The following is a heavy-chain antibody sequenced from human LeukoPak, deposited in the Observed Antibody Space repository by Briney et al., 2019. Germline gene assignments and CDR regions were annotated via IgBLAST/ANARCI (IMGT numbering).Heavy chain of an antibody. V-gene: IGHV3-21*01. Sequence: PGRSLRLSCAASGFTFSSYSMNWVRQAPGKGLEWVSSIGSGGRFASYRYYADSVKGRFTISRDNAKNSVYLQMNSLRPEDTAVYYCVSNLLSDFCSTTSCYSLKYWGQGALVTVSS. CDR2: IGSGGRFASYR. CDR1: GFTFSSYS. CDR3: VSNLLSDFCSTTSCYSLKY. J-gene: IGHJ4*02. D-gene: IGHD2-2*01.